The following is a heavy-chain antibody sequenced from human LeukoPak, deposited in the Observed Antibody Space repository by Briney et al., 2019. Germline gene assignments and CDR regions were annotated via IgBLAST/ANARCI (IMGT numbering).Heavy chain of an antibody. CDR2: ISGDGATT. V-gene: IGHV3-43*02. Sequence: GGSLRLSCAASGFSFDDNAMYWVRQAPGKGLEWVSLISGDGATTYYADSVKGRFNISRDNSKSSLYLQMNSLRSEDSALYYCAKDNQGGGFQHWGQGTLVTVSS. D-gene: IGHD3-16*01. CDR3: AKDNQGGGFQH. J-gene: IGHJ1*01. CDR1: GFSFDDNA.